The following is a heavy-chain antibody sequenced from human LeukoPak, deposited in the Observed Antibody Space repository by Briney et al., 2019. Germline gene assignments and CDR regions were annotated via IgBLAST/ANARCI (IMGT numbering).Heavy chain of an antibody. D-gene: IGHD3-10*01. Sequence: SETLSLTCSVSGGSISSYYWSWIRQPPGKGLEWIGYIYYSGRTNYNPSLKSRVTISVDTSKHQFSLKLSSVTAADTAVYYCARIYGRPPRFDPWGQGTLVTVSS. V-gene: IGHV4-59*01. CDR1: GGSISSYY. CDR3: ARIYGRPPRFDP. J-gene: IGHJ5*02. CDR2: IYYSGRT.